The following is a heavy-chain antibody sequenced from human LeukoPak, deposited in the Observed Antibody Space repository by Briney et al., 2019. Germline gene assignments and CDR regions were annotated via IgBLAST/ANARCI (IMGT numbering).Heavy chain of an antibody. J-gene: IGHJ4*02. Sequence: ASVKVSCKASGYTFTGYYMHWVRQAPGQGLEWMGWINPNSGGTNYAQKFQGRVTMTRDTSISTAYMELSRLRSDDTAVYYCAVERLEIVGLPNYWGQGTLVTVSS. D-gene: IGHD5-12*01. CDR1: GYTFTGYY. V-gene: IGHV1-2*02. CDR3: AVERLEIVGLPNY. CDR2: INPNSGGT.